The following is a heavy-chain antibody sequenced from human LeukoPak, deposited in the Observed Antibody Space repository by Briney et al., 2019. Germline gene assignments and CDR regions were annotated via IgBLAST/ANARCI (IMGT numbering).Heavy chain of an antibody. V-gene: IGHV4-39*01. CDR2: IFYSGSP. Sequence: SETLSLTCTVSGGSISSSSYNWGWIRQPPGKGLEWIGSIFYSGSPYYNPSLKSRATISVDTSKNQFSLKLTSVTAADTAVYYCARGVTMIVVVIHDWYFDLWGRGTLVTVSS. D-gene: IGHD3-22*01. CDR3: ARGVTMIVVVIHDWYFDL. CDR1: GGSISSSSYN. J-gene: IGHJ2*01.